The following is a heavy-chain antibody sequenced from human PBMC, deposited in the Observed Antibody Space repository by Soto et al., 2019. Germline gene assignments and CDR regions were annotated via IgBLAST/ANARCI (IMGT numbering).Heavy chain of an antibody. V-gene: IGHV3-74*01. CDR2: ISSDGTTT. CDR3: VRDGRNYYGMDV. Sequence: GGSLRLSCEASGFTLNNYLMQWVRQAPGKGLAWDSFISSDGTTTYYANSVKGRFTVSRDNAKNTLSLQMNSMRDEDTAVYYCVRDGRNYYGMDVWGQGTTVTVSS. CDR1: GFTLNNYL. J-gene: IGHJ6*02.